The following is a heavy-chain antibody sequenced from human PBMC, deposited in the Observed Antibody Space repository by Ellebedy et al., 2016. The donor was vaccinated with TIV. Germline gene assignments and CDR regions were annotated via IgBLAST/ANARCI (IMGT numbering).Heavy chain of an antibody. CDR1: GYVFTNFW. CDR3: ARLAESYYYGMDV. CDR2: IDPRDSSI. V-gene: IGHV5-10-1*01. Sequence: GESLKISCKASGYVFTNFWITWVRQMPGKGLEWMGRIDPRDSSINYRPSFQGNVTISADKSITTAYRQWSSLKASDTAMYYCARLAESYYYGMDVWGQGTTVTVSS. J-gene: IGHJ6*02.